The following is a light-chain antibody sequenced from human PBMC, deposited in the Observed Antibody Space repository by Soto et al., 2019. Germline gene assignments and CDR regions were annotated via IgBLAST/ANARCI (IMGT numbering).Light chain of an antibody. CDR3: PPSYDIPT. J-gene: IGKJ5*01. V-gene: IGKV1-39*01. CDR1: QNINSY. Sequence: DIQMTQSPSALSASVWGRGTSICRARQNINSYLNWYQQKPGKAPNILIYYASSLQSGVPSRFSGSGSGTDFTLTVSSLQPEDFATYYRPPSYDIPTFGNGTRVEIK. CDR2: YAS.